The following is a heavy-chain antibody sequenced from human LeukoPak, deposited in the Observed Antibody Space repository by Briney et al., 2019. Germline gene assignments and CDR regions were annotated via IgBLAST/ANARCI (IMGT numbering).Heavy chain of an antibody. Sequence: GASVKVSCKASGYTFTSYGISWVRQAPGQGLEWTGWISAYNGNTNYAQKFQGRVTMTTDTSTSTAYMELRSLRSDDTAVYYCARLLHDFWSGFYYMDVWGKGTTVTVSS. CDR3: ARLLHDFWSGFYYMDV. J-gene: IGHJ6*03. D-gene: IGHD3-3*01. CDR1: GYTFTSYG. V-gene: IGHV1-18*01. CDR2: ISAYNGNT.